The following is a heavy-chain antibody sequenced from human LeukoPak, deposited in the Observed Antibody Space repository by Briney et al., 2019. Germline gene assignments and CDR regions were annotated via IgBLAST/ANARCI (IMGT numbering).Heavy chain of an antibody. Sequence: GGSLRLSCEASGFTFSSYWMSWVRQAPGRGLEWVANINLDGSEKNYVDSVKGRFTIFRDNAYNSLYLQVNSLRAEDTAVFYCARERGSSPGSDFDFWGQGTLVTVSS. J-gene: IGHJ4*02. CDR2: INLDGSEK. D-gene: IGHD3-10*01. CDR3: ARERGSSPGSDFDF. V-gene: IGHV3-7*01. CDR1: GFTFSSYW.